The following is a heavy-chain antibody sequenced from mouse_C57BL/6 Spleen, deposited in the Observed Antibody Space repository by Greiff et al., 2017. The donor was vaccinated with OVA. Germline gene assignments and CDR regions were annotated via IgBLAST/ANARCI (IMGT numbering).Heavy chain of an antibody. CDR2: INPNYGTT. CDR3: ARYTTVVERYAMDY. D-gene: IGHD1-1*01. Sequence: EVQLQESGPELVKPGASVKISCKASGYSFTDYNMNWVKQSNGKSLEWIGVINPNYGTTSYNQKFKGKATLTVDQSSSTAYMQLNSLTSEDSAVYYCARYTTVVERYAMDYWGQGTSVTVSS. J-gene: IGHJ4*01. V-gene: IGHV1-39*01. CDR1: GYSFTDYN.